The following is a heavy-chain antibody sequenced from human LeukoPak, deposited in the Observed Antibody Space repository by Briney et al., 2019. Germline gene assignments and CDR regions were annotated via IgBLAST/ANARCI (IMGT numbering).Heavy chain of an antibody. Sequence: SVKVSCKASGYTFIGYYMQWVPQAPGQGLEWMGRINPNSGGTNYAQKFQGRVTMTRDTSNSTAYMELSRLRSDAKAENYCARHPRRYCSSTSYYAWENWGQGTLVTVSS. CDR3: ARHPRRYCSSTSYYAWEN. D-gene: IGHD2-2*01. V-gene: IGHV1-2*06. CDR2: INPNSGGT. J-gene: IGHJ4*02. CDR1: GYTFIGYY.